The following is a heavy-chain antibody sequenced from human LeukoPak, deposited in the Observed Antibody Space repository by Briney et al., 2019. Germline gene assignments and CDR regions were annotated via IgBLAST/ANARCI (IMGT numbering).Heavy chain of an antibody. Sequence: GASVKVSCKASGYTFTGYYMHWVRQAPGQGRAWVGWINPNSGGTNYAQKFQGRVTMSRDTSISTAYMELRRLRSDDTAVYYCARDAYYDFWSGDRDYYYMDVWGKGTTVTVSS. D-gene: IGHD3-3*01. CDR1: GYTFTGYY. J-gene: IGHJ6*03. CDR3: ARDAYYDFWSGDRDYYYMDV. CDR2: INPNSGGT. V-gene: IGHV1-2*02.